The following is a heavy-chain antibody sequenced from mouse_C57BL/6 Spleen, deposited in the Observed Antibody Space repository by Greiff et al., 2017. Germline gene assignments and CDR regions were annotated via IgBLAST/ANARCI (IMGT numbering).Heavy chain of an antibody. CDR3: ARDGDYGSSRYYFDY. CDR2: ISDGGSYT. J-gene: IGHJ2*01. V-gene: IGHV5-4*01. Sequence: EVQGVESGGGLVKPGGSLKLSCAASGFTFSSYAMSWVRQTPEKRLEWVATISDGGSYTYYPDNVKGRFTISRDNAKNNLYLQMSHLKSEDTAMYYCARDGDYGSSRYYFDYWGQGTTLTVSS. D-gene: IGHD1-1*01. CDR1: GFTFSSYA.